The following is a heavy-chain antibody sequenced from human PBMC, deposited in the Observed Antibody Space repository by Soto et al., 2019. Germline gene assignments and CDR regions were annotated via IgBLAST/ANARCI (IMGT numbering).Heavy chain of an antibody. J-gene: IGHJ3*01. V-gene: IGHV3-30*05. CDR1: GFTLSSYG. Sequence: QIHLVQYGGGGVQPGRSLRLSCAASGFTLSSYGMHWVRQAPGKGLEWVAAISYDGRNKWYMDSLEGRFTVSRDNSEGTVFLQVDSLSPEDRAMYFCAKDRALLAVAAIAGGGGAFDAWGPRTMVTVSS. CDR3: AKDRALLAVAAIAGGGGAFDA. D-gene: IGHD6-19*01. CDR2: ISYDGRNK.